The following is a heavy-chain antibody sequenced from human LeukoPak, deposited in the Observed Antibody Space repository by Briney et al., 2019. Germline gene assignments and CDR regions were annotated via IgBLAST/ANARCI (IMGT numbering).Heavy chain of an antibody. Sequence: AGGSLRLSCAASGFTFSDYWMSWVRQAPGKGLECVANIKQDGSDRYYVDSVKGRFTISRDNAKNSLYLQMNSLRVEDTAVYYCARDREGFGESYFDYWGQGTLVTVSS. CDR1: GFTFSDYW. CDR3: ARDREGFGESYFDY. D-gene: IGHD3-10*01. CDR2: IKQDGSDR. J-gene: IGHJ4*02. V-gene: IGHV3-7*01.